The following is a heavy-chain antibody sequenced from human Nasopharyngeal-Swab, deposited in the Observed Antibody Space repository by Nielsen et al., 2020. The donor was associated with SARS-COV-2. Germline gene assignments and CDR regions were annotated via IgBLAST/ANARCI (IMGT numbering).Heavy chain of an antibody. V-gene: IGHV3-30*03. CDR1: GFTFSSFG. CDR2: IAHDASNE. CDR3: ARNLLGFIALDY. Sequence: GGSLRLSCAASGFTFSSFGMHWVRQAPGKGLEWVAFIAHDASNEYYGDSVKGRFSISRDSSKNTLYLQMNSLRAEDTAIYYCARNLLGFIALDYWGQGTLVTVSS. D-gene: IGHD3-16*02. J-gene: IGHJ4*02.